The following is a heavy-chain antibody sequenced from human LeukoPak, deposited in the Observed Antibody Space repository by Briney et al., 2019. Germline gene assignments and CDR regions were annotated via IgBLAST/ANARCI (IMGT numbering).Heavy chain of an antibody. D-gene: IGHD6-19*01. Sequence: GGSLRLSCAASGFTVSSNYMSWVRQAPGKGLEWVSVIYSGGSTYYADSVKGRFTISRDNSKNTLYLQMNSLRAEDTAVYYCARDGSRSAVAGRLYGMDVWGQGTTVTVSS. CDR1: GFTVSSNY. CDR3: ARDGSRSAVAGRLYGMDV. CDR2: IYSGGST. V-gene: IGHV3-66*01. J-gene: IGHJ6*02.